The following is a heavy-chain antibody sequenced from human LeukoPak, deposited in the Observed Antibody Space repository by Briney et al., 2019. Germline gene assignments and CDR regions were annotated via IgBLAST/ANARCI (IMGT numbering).Heavy chain of an antibody. Sequence: PGGSLRLSCAASGFTFSSYSMNWVRQAPGKGLEWVSYISSSSSTIYYADSVKGRFTISRDNAKNSLYLQMNSLRAEDTAVYYCARDWYCSGGSCYSFYYYYGMDVWGQGTTVTVSS. V-gene: IGHV3-48*04. J-gene: IGHJ6*02. CDR3: ARDWYCSGGSCYSFYYYYGMDV. D-gene: IGHD2-15*01. CDR2: ISSSSSTI. CDR1: GFTFSSYS.